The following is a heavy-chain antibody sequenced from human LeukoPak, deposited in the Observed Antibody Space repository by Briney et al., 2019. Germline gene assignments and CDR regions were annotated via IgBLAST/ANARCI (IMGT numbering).Heavy chain of an antibody. V-gene: IGHV4-38-2*02. J-gene: IGHJ5*02. CDR3: ARSHYYDSSGYPDP. CDR2: IYHSGST. CDR1: GYSISSGYY. D-gene: IGHD3-22*01. Sequence: SETLSLTCTVSGYSISSGYYWGWIRQPPGKGLEWIGSIYHSGSTYYNPSLKSRVTISVDTSKNQFSLKLSSVTAADTAVYYCARSHYYDSSGYPDPWGQGTLVTVSS.